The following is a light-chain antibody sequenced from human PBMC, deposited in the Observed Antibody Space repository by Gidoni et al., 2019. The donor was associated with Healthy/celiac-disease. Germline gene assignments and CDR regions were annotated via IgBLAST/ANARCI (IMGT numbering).Light chain of an antibody. J-gene: IGKJ2*01. V-gene: IGKV1-33*01. Sequence: DIQMTQSPSSLSASVGDRVPITFQASQDISNYLNWYQKKPGQAPKLLIYDATNVETGVPSRFSGRGSGTDFTFTISSLQHEDIATYYCQQYDNLPYTFGQGTKLEIK. CDR3: QQYDNLPYT. CDR2: DAT. CDR1: QDISNY.